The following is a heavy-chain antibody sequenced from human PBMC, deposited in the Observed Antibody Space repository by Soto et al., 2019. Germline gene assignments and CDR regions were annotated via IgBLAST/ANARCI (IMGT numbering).Heavy chain of an antibody. CDR1: GYTFTGYY. V-gene: IGHV1-2*02. Sequence: QVQLVQSGAEVKKPGASVKVSCKASGYTFTGYYMHWVRQAPGQGLEWMGWINPNSGGTNYAQKFQGRVTITADKSTSTAYMELSSLRSEDTAVYYCARGTYYYDSSGSMGAYYYYYYGMDVWGQGTTVTVSS. D-gene: IGHD3-22*01. J-gene: IGHJ6*02. CDR2: INPNSGGT. CDR3: ARGTYYYDSSGSMGAYYYYYYGMDV.